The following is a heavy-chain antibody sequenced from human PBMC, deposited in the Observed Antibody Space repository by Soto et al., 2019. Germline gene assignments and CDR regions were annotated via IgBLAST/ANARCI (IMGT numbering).Heavy chain of an antibody. CDR2: ISAYNGNT. D-gene: IGHD2-15*01. V-gene: IGHV1-18*01. J-gene: IGHJ6*02. Sequence: QVQLVQSGAEVKKPGASVKVSCKASGYTFTSYGISWVRQAPGQGLEWMGWISAYNGNTNYAQKLQGRVTMTTDTSTSTAYMELRSLSSDDTAVYYCARGTKYCSGGSCYIEYYYYYGMDVWGQGTTVTVSS. CDR3: ARGTKYCSGGSCYIEYYYYYGMDV. CDR1: GYTFTSYG.